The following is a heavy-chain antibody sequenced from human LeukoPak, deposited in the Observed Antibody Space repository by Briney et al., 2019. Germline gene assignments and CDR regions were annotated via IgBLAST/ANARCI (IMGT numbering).Heavy chain of an antibody. V-gene: IGHV1-69*06. D-gene: IGHD5-24*01. J-gene: IGHJ6*03. CDR3: AGGREWLPDYYYYYMDV. CDR2: IIPIFGTA. Sequence: SVKVSCKASGGKFSSYAISWVRQAPGQGLEWMGGIIPIFGTANYAQKFQGRVTITADKSTSTAYMELSSLRSEDTAVYYCAGGREWLPDYYYYYMDVWGKGTTVTVSS. CDR1: GGKFSSYA.